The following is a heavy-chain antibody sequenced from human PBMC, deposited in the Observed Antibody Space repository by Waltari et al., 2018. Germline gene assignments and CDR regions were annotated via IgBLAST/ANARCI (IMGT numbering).Heavy chain of an antibody. J-gene: IGHJ4*02. D-gene: IGHD3-9*01. CDR2: INHSGST. CDR1: GGSTGSSGSF. V-gene: IGHV4-39*07. Sequence: QLQLKESGPGLVKPSETLSLTCTVSGGSTGSSGSFWGWIRQPPGKGLEWIREINHSGSTNYNPSLKSRVTISVDTSKNQFSLKLSSVTAADTAVYYCSIGNDILTGYSYWGQGTLVTVSS. CDR3: SIGNDILTGYSY.